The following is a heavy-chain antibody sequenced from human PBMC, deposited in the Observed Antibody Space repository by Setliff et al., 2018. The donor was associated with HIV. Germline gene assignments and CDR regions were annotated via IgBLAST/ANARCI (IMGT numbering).Heavy chain of an antibody. V-gene: IGHV3-21*01. D-gene: IGHD3-22*01. Sequence: GSLRLSCAASGFTFSSYSMNWVRQAPGKGLEWVSSISSSSSYIYYADSVKGRFTISRDNAKNSLYLQMNSLRAEDTAVYYCARDVRSGYYLSPFDYRGQGTLVTVSS. CDR3: ARDVRSGYYLSPFDY. CDR1: GFTFSSYS. J-gene: IGHJ4*02. CDR2: ISSSSSYI.